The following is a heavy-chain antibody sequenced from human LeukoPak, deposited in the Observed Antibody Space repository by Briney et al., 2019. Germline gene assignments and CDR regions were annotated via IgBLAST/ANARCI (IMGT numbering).Heavy chain of an antibody. CDR2: ISGSGGST. CDR3: AKASEERYSGHDDYLHY. D-gene: IGHD3-16*01. V-gene: IGHV3-23*01. CDR1: GFTLSSYG. Sequence: GGSLRLSCAASGFTLSSYGMSWVRQAPGKGLEWVSAISGSGGSTYYADSVKGRFTISRDNSKNTLYLQMNNLRTEDTALYYCAKASEERYSGHDDYLHYWGQGTLVTVSS. J-gene: IGHJ4*02.